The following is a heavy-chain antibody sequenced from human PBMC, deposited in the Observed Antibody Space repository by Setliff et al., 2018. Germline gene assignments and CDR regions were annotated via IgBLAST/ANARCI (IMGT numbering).Heavy chain of an antibody. Sequence: SETLSLTCAVYGGSFSGYFWSWIRQAPGKGLEWIGYLYYSGNTNYNPSLKSRVTILIDKSKNQFSLNLTSVTAADTAVYYCARAPPNRYSGSYEYFYMDVWGKGTTVTVSS. J-gene: IGHJ6*03. CDR2: LYYSGNT. CDR3: ARAPPNRYSGSYEYFYMDV. D-gene: IGHD1-26*01. V-gene: IGHV4-59*08. CDR1: GGSFSGYF.